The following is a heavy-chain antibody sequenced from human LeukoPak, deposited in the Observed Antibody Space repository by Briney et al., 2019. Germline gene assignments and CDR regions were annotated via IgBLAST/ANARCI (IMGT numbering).Heavy chain of an antibody. CDR2: INPNSGGT. V-gene: IGHV1-2*02. D-gene: IGHD6-13*01. CDR3: ARAGYSSSWYPWFDP. J-gene: IGHJ5*02. Sequence: ASVNVSCKSSGYTFTGYYMHWVRQAPGQGLEWMGWINPNSGGTNYAQKFQGRVTMTRDTSISTAYMELSRLRSDDTAVYYCARAGYSSSWYPWFDPWGQGTPVTVSS. CDR1: GYTFTGYY.